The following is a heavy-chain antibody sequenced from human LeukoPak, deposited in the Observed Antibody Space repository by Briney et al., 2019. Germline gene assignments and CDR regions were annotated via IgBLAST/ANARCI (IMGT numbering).Heavy chain of an antibody. V-gene: IGHV4-59*01. Sequence: PSETLSLTCTVSGGSISSYYWSWIRQPPGKGLEWIGYIYYSGSTNYNPSLKSRVTISVDTSKNQFSLKLSSVTAADTAVYYCARDTRFLEWLSTSSLSAFDIWGQGTMVTVSS. J-gene: IGHJ3*02. CDR1: GGSISSYY. CDR3: ARDTRFLEWLSTSSLSAFDI. D-gene: IGHD3-3*01. CDR2: IYYSGST.